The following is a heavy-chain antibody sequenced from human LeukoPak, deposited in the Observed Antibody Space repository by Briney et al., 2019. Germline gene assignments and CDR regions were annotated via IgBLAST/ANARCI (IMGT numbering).Heavy chain of an antibody. CDR1: GFTFSSYS. V-gene: IGHV3-48*02. D-gene: IGHD5-18*01. Sequence: GGSLRLSCAASGFTFSSYSMNWVRQAPGKGLEWVSYISSSSSTIYYADSVKGRFTISRDNAKNSLYLQMNSPRDEDTAVYYCASGYGVFRYWGQGTLVIVSS. CDR3: ASGYGVFRY. J-gene: IGHJ4*02. CDR2: ISSSSSTI.